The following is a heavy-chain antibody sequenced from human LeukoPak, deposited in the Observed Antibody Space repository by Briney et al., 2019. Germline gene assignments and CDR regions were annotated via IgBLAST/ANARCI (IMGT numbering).Heavy chain of an antibody. V-gene: IGHV1-69*06. CDR2: IIPIFGTA. CDR3: AREFYSYGLDY. Sequence: SVKVSCTASGGTFSGYAISWVRQAPGQGLEWMGGIIPIFGTANYAQKFQGRVTITADKSTSTAYMELSSLRSEDTAVYYCAREFYSYGLDYWGQGTLVTVSS. J-gene: IGHJ4*02. CDR1: GGTFSGYA. D-gene: IGHD5-18*01.